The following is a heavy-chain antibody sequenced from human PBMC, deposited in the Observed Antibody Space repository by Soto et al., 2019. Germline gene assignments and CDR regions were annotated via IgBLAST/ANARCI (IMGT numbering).Heavy chain of an antibody. CDR1: GGSFSGYY. V-gene: IGHV4-34*01. J-gene: IGHJ6*02. CDR3: GGLAPYYYYYYGMDV. Sequence: SETLSLTCAVYGGSFSGYYWSWIRQPPGEGLEWIGEINHSGSTNYSPSLKSRVTISVDTSKNQFSLKLSSVTAADTAVYYCGGLAPYYYYYYGMDVWGQGTTVT. CDR2: INHSGST.